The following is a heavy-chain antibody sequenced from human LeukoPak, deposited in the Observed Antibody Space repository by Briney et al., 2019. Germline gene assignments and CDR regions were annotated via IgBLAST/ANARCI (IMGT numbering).Heavy chain of an antibody. V-gene: IGHV4-59*01. CDR2: IYYSGST. D-gene: IGHD3-22*01. J-gene: IGHJ4*02. CDR3: ARDTSGYRRGSFDY. Sequence: SETLSLTCTVSGGSISSYYWSWIRQPPGKGPEWIGYIYYSGSTSYNPSLKSRVTISVDTSNNQFSLKLSSVTAADTAVYYCARDTSGYRRGSFDYWGQGTLVTVSS. CDR1: GGSISSYY.